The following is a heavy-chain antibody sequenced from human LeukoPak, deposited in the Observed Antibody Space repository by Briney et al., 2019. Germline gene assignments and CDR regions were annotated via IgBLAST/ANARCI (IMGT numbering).Heavy chain of an antibody. CDR2: IDDSGSS. Sequence: SETLSLTCTVSGGPVSSGSYYWSWIRQPPGKGLEWIGYIDDSGSSNCNPSLKSRVTILVDTSKNQFSLKLSSVTAADTAVYYCARYYFGSGSPNLFDPWGQGTLVTVSS. CDR3: ARYYFGSGSPNLFDP. J-gene: IGHJ5*02. D-gene: IGHD3-10*01. CDR1: GGPVSSGSYY. V-gene: IGHV4-61*01.